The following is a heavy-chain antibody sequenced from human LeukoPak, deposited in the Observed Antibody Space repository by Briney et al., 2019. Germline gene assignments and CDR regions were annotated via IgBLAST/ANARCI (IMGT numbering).Heavy chain of an antibody. D-gene: IGHD2-15*01. CDR1: GFTFSSYA. J-gene: IGHJ4*02. CDR3: ATLGYCSGGSCR. V-gene: IGHV3-23*01. CDR2: ISGSGGST. Sequence: GGSLRLSCAASGFTFSSYAMSWVRQAPGKGLEWVPAISGSGGSTYYADSAKGRFTISRDNSKNTLYLQMNSLRAEDTAVYYCATLGYCSGGSCRWGQGTLVTVSS.